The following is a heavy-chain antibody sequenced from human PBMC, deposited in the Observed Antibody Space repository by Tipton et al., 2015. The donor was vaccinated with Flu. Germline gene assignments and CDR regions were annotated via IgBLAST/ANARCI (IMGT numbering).Heavy chain of an antibody. CDR3: ARRDYSNYVSDPKSWFDP. V-gene: IGHV4-31*03. D-gene: IGHD4-11*01. J-gene: IGHJ5*02. CDR2: IYYSGST. CDR1: GGSISSGGAY. Sequence: TLSLTRTVSGGSISSGGAYWTWIRQHPGKGLEWIGGIYYSGSTYYNPSLKSRVTISIDTSKNQFSLKMKSVTAADLAVYYCARRDYSNYVSDPKSWFDPWGQGTLVTVSS.